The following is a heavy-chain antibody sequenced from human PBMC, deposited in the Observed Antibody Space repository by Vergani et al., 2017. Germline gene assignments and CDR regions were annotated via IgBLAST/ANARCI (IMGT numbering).Heavy chain of an antibody. CDR1: GVTFSSYA. Sequence: QVQLVQSGAEVKKPGSSVKVSCKASGVTFSSYAISWVRQAPGQGLEWMGGIIPIFGTANYAQKFQGRVTITADESTSTTYMGPSRLRSEGTAVYYCAGERYSGSNGWFDPGRQGTLVTVSS. D-gene: IGHD1-26*01. V-gene: IGHV1-69*12. CDR2: IIPIFGTA. CDR3: AGERYSGSNGWFDP. J-gene: IGHJ5*02.